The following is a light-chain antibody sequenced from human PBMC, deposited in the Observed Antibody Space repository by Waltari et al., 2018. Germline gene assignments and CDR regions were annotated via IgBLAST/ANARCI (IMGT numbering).Light chain of an antibody. CDR2: LGS. V-gene: IGKV2-28*01. CDR3: MEALQAPLT. CDR1: QSLLHSNGYNY. Sequence: DIVMTQSPLSLPVTPGEPAPISCRSSQSLLHSNGYNYLDWYLQKPGQSPQLLIYLGSNRASGVPDGFSGSGSGTDFTLKISRVEAEDVWVYYCMEALQAPLTFGGGTKVEIK. J-gene: IGKJ4*01.